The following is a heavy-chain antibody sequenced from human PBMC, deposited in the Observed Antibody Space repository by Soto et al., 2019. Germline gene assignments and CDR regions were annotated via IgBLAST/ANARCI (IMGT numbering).Heavy chain of an antibody. CDR1: GFTFSDYY. Sequence: GGSLRLSCAASGFTFSDYYMSWIRQAPGKGLEWVSYISSSGSTIYYADSVKGRFTISRDNAKNSLYLQMNSLRAEDTAVYYCARESEDLTSNFDYWGQGTLVTVSS. J-gene: IGHJ4*02. V-gene: IGHV3-11*01. CDR2: ISSSGSTI. CDR3: ARESEDLTSNFDY.